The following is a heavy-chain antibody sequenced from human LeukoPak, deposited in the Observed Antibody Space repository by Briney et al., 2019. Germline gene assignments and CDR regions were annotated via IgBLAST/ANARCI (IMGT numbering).Heavy chain of an antibody. V-gene: IGHV3-33*01. J-gene: IGHJ4*02. CDR3: ARETEVGATQNYFDY. CDR2: IWYDGSNK. Sequence: GRSLRLSCAASGFTFSSYVMHWVRQAPGKGLEWVAVIWYDGSNKYYADSVKVRVTISRDNYKNTLYLQMKSLRAEDTAVYYCARETEVGATQNYFDYWGQGTLVTVSS. D-gene: IGHD1-26*01. CDR1: GFTFSSYV.